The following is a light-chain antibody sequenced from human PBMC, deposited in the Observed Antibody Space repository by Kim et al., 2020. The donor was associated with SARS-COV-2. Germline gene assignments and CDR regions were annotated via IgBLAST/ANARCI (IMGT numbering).Light chain of an antibody. CDR3: SSYTSSSTPYV. J-gene: IGLJ1*01. CDR2: DVS. Sequence: QSALTQPASVSGSPGQSITISCTETSSDVGGYNYVSWYQQHPGKAPKLMISDVSKRPSGVSNRFSGSKSGNTASLTISGLQAEDEADYYCSSYTSSSTPYVFGTGTKVTVL. CDR1: SSDVGGYNY. V-gene: IGLV2-14*01.